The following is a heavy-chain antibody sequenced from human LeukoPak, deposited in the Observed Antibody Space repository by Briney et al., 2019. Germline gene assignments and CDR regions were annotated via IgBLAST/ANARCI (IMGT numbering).Heavy chain of an antibody. CDR2: VSGSGSIT. CDR1: GFIFSNYA. J-gene: IGHJ4*02. V-gene: IGHV3-23*01. Sequence: GGSLRLSCAASGFIFSNYAMNWVRQAPGKGLEWVSGVSGSGSITYYADSVKGRFAISRDNSRNTLYLQMNSLRAEDTAVYYCARDPGIAAAGTVGYFDYWGQGTLVTVSS. CDR3: ARDPGIAAAGTVGYFDY. D-gene: IGHD6-13*01.